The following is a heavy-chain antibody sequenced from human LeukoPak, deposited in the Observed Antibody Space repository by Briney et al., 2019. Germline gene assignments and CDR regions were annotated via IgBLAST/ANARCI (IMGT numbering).Heavy chain of an antibody. CDR3: ARLGDQLAYNWFDP. V-gene: IGHV5-51*01. D-gene: IGHD2-2*01. CDR2: IYPGDSDT. CDR1: GFTFSGSA. Sequence: GGSLRLSCAASGFTFSGSALHWVRQASGKGLEWMGIIYPGDSDTRYSPSFQGQVTISADKSISTAYLQWSSLKASDTAMYFCARLGDQLAYNWFDPWGQGTLVTVSS. J-gene: IGHJ5*02.